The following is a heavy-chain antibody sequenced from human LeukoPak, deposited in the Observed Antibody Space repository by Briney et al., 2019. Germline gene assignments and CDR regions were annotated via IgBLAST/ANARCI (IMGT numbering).Heavy chain of an antibody. J-gene: IGHJ4*02. D-gene: IGHD3-3*01. CDR2: ISSSSSYI. CDR1: GFTFSSYS. V-gene: IGHV3-21*01. CDR3: AKDGFTIFGVVIDPSFFDY. Sequence: GGSLRLSCAASGFTFSSYSMNWVRQAPGKGLEWVSPISSSSSYIYYADSVKGRFTISRDNAKNSLYLQMNSLRAEDTAVYYCAKDGFTIFGVVIDPSFFDYWGQGTLVTVSS.